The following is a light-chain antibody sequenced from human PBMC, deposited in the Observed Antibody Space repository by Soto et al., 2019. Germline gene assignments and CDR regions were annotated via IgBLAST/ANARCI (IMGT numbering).Light chain of an antibody. J-gene: IGKJ4*01. CDR1: QTVRNNY. CDR2: DAS. CDR3: QQFSSYPLT. V-gene: IGKV3-20*01. Sequence: EFVLMQSPGTLSLSPGERATLSCRASQTVRNNYLAWYQQKPGQAPRLLIYDASSRATGIPDRFSGGGSGTDFTLTISRLEPEDFAVYYCQQFSSYPLTLGGGTKVDIK.